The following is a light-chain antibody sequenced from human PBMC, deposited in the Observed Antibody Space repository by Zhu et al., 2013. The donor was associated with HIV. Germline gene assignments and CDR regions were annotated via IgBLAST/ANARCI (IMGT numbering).Light chain of an antibody. V-gene: IGKV3D-20*02. CDR1: QTVTSGY. Sequence: EIVLTQSPGTLSLSPGESATLSCRASQTVTSGYLAWYQQKPGQAPRLLVHDASIGATDIPARFSGSGSGTDFTLTISSLEPEDFAVYYCQQRSNWPYTFGRGPTWRSN. CDR3: QQRSNWPYT. CDR2: DAS. J-gene: IGKJ2*01.